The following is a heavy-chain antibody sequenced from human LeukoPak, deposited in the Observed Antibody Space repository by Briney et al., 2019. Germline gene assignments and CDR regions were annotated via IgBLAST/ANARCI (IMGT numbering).Heavy chain of an antibody. D-gene: IGHD4-17*01. J-gene: IGHJ4*02. CDR1: GFTFSDYY. V-gene: IGHV3-11*01. CDR2: ISSSGSSI. CDR3: AKDEQRYGDYVWAVDY. Sequence: PGGSLRLSCAASGFTFSDYYMSWIRQAPGKGLEWVSYISSSGSSIYYADSVKGRFTISRDNAKNSLFLQMNSLTAEDTAVYYCAKDEQRYGDYVWAVDYWGQGTLVTVSS.